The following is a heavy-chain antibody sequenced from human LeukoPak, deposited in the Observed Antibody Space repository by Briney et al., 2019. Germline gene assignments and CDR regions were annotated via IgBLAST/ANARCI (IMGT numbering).Heavy chain of an antibody. J-gene: IGHJ3*02. CDR3: ARGADYYDSQDAFDI. D-gene: IGHD3-22*01. CDR1: GFTFSSHS. Sequence: GGSLRLSCAASGFTFSSHSMNWVRQAPGKGLEWVSSISSSSSYIYYADSVKGRFTISRDNAKNSLYLQMNSLRAEDTAVYYCARGADYYDSQDAFDIWGQGTMVTVSS. V-gene: IGHV3-21*01. CDR2: ISSSSSYI.